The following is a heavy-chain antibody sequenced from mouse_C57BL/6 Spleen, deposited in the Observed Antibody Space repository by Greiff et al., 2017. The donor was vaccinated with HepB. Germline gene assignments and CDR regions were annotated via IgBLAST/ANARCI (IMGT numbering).Heavy chain of an antibody. CDR2: INPYNGGT. Sequence: EVQLVESGPVLVKPGASVKMSCKASGYTFTDYYMNWVKQSHGKSLEWIGVINPYNGGTSYNQKFKGKATLTVDKSSSTTYMELNSLTSEDSAVYYCARTPAGRYAMDYWGQGTSVTVSS. CDR3: ARTPAGRYAMDY. CDR1: GYTFTDYY. J-gene: IGHJ4*01. V-gene: IGHV1-19*01. D-gene: IGHD4-1*01.